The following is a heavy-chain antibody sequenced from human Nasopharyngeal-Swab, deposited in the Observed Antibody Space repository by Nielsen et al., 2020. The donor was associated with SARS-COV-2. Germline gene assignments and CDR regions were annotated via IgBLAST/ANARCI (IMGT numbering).Heavy chain of an antibody. V-gene: IGHV3-73*01. CDR2: IGDKDHNYAT. CDR3: TTDFYFDY. J-gene: IGHJ4*02. Sequence: VRQMPGKGLEWVGRIGDKDHNYATTYGASVQGRFNISRDDSKNTAFLQMDSLKTEDTALYYCTTDFYFDYWGQGTLVTVSS.